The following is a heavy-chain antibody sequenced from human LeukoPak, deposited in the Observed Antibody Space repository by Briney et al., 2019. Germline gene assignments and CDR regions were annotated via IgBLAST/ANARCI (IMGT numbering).Heavy chain of an antibody. J-gene: IGHJ4*02. D-gene: IGHD6-19*01. CDR3: ARDYGSGWYNY. CDR2: INPNSGAT. V-gene: IGHV1-2*06. CDR1: GYTFTNYY. Sequence: GASVKVSCKASGYTFTNYYMSWLRQAPGQGLEWMGRINPNSGATNYAQKFQGRVTMTRDTSISTAYMELSRLRSDDTAVYYCARDYGSGWYNYWGQGTLVTVSS.